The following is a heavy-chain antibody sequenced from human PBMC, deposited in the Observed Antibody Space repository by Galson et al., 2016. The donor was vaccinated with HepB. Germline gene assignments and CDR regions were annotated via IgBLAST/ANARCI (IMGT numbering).Heavy chain of an antibody. J-gene: IGHJ4*02. D-gene: IGHD3-9*01. Sequence: SCKAPGYTFSGYYIHWVRQAPGQGLEYMGWINPNSGGTNSAQKFQGRVTMTRDTSIRTAYMELRTLRSDDTAVYYCASSGRYFDWLLERWGQGTLVTVSS. CDR2: INPNSGGT. CDR1: GYTFSGYY. CDR3: ASSGRYFDWLLER. V-gene: IGHV1-2*02.